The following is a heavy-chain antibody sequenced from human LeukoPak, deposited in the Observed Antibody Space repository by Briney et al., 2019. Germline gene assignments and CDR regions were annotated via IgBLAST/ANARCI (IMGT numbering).Heavy chain of an antibody. D-gene: IGHD2-8*01. J-gene: IGHJ4*02. V-gene: IGHV3-48*03. CDR2: ISSSGSTI. CDR3: ARDRMGYYFDY. Sequence: GGSLRLSCAASGFTFSSYEMNWVRQAPGKGLEWVSYISSSGSTIYYADSVKGRFTISRDNAKNSLYLQMNSLRADDTAVYYCARDRMGYYFDYWGQGTLVTVSS. CDR1: GFTFSSYE.